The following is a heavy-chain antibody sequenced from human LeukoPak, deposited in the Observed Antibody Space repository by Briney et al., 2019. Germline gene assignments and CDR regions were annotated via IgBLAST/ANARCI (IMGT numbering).Heavy chain of an antibody. Sequence: GGSLRLSCAASGFTFSDYYMSWIRQAPGKGLEWVSYISSSGSTIYYADSVKGRFTISRDNAKNSLYLQMNSLRAEDTAVYYCATRARYYYYMDVRGKGTTVTISS. CDR2: ISSSGSTI. J-gene: IGHJ6*03. V-gene: IGHV3-11*01. CDR1: GFTFSDYY. CDR3: ATRARYYYYMDV.